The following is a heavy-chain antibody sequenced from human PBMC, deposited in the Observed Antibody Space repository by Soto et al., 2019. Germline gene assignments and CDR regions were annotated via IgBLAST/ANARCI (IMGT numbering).Heavy chain of an antibody. J-gene: IGHJ6*02. V-gene: IGHV4-39*01. Sequence: SETLSLTCTVSGGSISSSSYYWGWIRQPPGKGLEWIGSIYYSGSTYYNPSLKSRVTISVDTSKNQFSLKLSSVTAADTAVYYCARDTAMGTNYYYYGMDVWGQGTTVTVSS. CDR3: ARDTAMGTNYYYYGMDV. CDR1: GGSISSSSYY. D-gene: IGHD5-18*01. CDR2: IYYSGST.